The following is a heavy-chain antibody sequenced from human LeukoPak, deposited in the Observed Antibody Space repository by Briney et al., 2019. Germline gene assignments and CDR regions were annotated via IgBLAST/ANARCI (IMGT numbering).Heavy chain of an antibody. CDR2: IYYSGTT. D-gene: IGHD1-26*01. CDR3: ARDRDRSGSQSY. V-gene: IGHV4-59*12. CDR1: GGSMNNYY. J-gene: IGHJ4*02. Sequence: SETLSLTCTVSGGSMNNYYWHWIRQPPGKGLEWIGYIYYSGTTNYNPSLKSRITMSVDTSKNQYSLKLTSVTAADTAVYYCARDRDRSGSQSYWGQGTLVTVSS.